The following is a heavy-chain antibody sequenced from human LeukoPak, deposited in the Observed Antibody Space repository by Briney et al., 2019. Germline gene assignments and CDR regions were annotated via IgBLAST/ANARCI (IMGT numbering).Heavy chain of an antibody. D-gene: IGHD5-12*01. V-gene: IGHV5-51*01. J-gene: IGHJ3*02. CDR1: GYSFTNYW. Sequence: GESLKISCKGSGYSFTNYWIDWVRQMPGEGPEVVWIIYPGYSDTRHSPSFQGNVTISADKSISTAYLKWSSLKASDTDMYYCASLGYSGLDAFDIWGQGTMVTVSS. CDR2: IYPGYSDT. CDR3: ASLGYSGLDAFDI.